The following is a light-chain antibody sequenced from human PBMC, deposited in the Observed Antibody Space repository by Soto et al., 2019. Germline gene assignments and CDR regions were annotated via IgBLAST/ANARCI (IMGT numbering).Light chain of an antibody. Sequence: QSALTQPASVSGSPGQSITISCTGTSSDVGGYNYVSWYQQHPGKAPKLIIYEVSNRPSGVSNRFSGSKSGSTASLTISGLQAEDEADYHCTSYTRDTALVFGTGTQLTVL. J-gene: IGLJ1*01. CDR1: SSDVGGYNY. CDR2: EVS. V-gene: IGLV2-14*01. CDR3: TSYTRDTALV.